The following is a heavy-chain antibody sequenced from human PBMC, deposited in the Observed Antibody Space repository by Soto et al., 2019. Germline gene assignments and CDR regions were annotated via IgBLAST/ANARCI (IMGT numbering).Heavy chain of an antibody. CDR2: INSDGIST. CDR3: ARAGGQYCTTTSCYTFFDY. CDR1: GFTLSRYG. J-gene: IGHJ4*02. D-gene: IGHD2-2*02. Sequence: GGSLRLSGAASGFTLSRYGMHWVRQAPGKGLVWVSRINSDGISTNYADSVKGRFIISRDNAKNTLYLQMDSLRAEDTAVYYCARAGGQYCTTTSCYTFFDYCGQGSLVTFSS. V-gene: IGHV3-74*01.